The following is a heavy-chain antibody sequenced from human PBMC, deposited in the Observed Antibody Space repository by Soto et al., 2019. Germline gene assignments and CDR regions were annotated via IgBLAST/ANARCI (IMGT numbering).Heavy chain of an antibody. CDR2: SYWDDDK. CDR3: AHRRSFDCFDY. D-gene: IGHD3-9*01. V-gene: IGHV2-5*02. J-gene: IGHJ4*02. CDR1: GFSLSTSGVG. Sequence: QITLKESGPTLVKPTQTLTLTCTFSGFSLSTSGVGVGWIRQPPGKALEWLALSYWDDDKRYSPSLKSRLTITKDTSKKQVVLTMTNIDPVDTGTYYCAHRRSFDCFDYWGQGTLVTVSS.